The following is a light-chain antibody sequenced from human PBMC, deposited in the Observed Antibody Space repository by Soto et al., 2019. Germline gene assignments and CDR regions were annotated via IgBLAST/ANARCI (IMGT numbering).Light chain of an antibody. CDR1: QDISNY. Sequence: IQMTHSKSSLSASVGDRVTITCQASQDISNYLNWYQQKPGKAPKLLIYDASNLETGVPSRFSGSGSGTDFTFTISSLQPEDIATYYCQQYDNLPLTFGGGTKVDI. V-gene: IGKV1-33*01. J-gene: IGKJ4*01. CDR3: QQYDNLPLT. CDR2: DAS.